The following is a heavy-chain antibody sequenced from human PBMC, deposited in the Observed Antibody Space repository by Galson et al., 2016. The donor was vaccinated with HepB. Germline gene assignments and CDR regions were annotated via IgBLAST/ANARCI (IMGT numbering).Heavy chain of an antibody. CDR3: ARDGGRYRSSTSCSVVGFDP. CDR1: GGTFSSYV. J-gene: IGHJ5*02. Sequence: SVKVSCKASGGTFSSYVISWVRQAPGQGLEWMGGIIPIFGTANYAQKFQGRVTITADKSTSTAYMELSSLRSEDTAVYYCARDGGRYRSSTSCSVVGFDPWGQGTLVTVSS. CDR2: IIPIFGTA. V-gene: IGHV1-69*06. D-gene: IGHD2-2*01.